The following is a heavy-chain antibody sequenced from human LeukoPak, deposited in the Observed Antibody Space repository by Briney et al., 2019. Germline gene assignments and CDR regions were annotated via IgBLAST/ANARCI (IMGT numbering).Heavy chain of an antibody. J-gene: IGHJ1*01. D-gene: IGHD3-10*01. CDR3: VKDSYDYGSGSLAQYFQH. CDR2: ISSNGDST. Sequence: GGSLRLSCSGSGFTFSSYPIHWVRQAPGKGLEYVSNISSNGDSTYYADSVKGRFTISRDNSKNTLYLQVSSLRAEDTAVYYCVKDSYDYGSGSLAQYFQHWGQGTLVTVSS. CDR1: GFTFSSYP. V-gene: IGHV3-64D*06.